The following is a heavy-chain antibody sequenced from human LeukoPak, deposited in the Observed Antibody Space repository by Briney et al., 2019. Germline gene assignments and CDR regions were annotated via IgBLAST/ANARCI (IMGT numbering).Heavy chain of an antibody. D-gene: IGHD3-10*01. V-gene: IGHV3-7*01. CDR3: ARVTRGITMVRGVIMAFDY. J-gene: IGHJ4*02. Sequence: GGSLRLSCAASGFTLSSYWMSWVRQAPGKGREWVANIKKDGSEKNYVDSVKGRFTISRDNAKNSLYLQMNSLRAEDTAVYYCARVTRGITMVRGVIMAFDYWGQGTLVTVSS. CDR1: GFTLSSYW. CDR2: IKKDGSEK.